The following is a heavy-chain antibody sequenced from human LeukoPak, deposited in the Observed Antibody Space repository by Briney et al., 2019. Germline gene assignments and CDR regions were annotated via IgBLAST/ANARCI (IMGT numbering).Heavy chain of an antibody. J-gene: IGHJ4*02. V-gene: IGHV3-11*03. Sequence: PGGSLRPSCAAFGFTFSAYYTGWIRQAPGKGLGWVSYISSSSSYTNYADSVKGRSTISRDNDKNSLYLQMNSLRAEDTAVYYCARTYSSGWYANYWGQGTLVTVSS. CDR3: ARTYSSGWYANY. CDR2: ISSSSSYT. D-gene: IGHD6-19*01. CDR1: GFTFSAYY.